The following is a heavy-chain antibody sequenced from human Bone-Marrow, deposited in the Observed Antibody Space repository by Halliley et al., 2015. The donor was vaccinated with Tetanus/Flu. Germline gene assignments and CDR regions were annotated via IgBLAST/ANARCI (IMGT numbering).Heavy chain of an antibody. CDR2: ISVSGGTT. CDR1: GFTFSTYA. V-gene: IGHV3-23*01. J-gene: IGHJ6*02. CDR3: AKARHCSTTTCYLLRYGMDV. D-gene: IGHD2-2*01. Sequence: SLRLSCAASGFTFSTYAMSWVRQAPGKGLEWVSAISVSGGTTQYANSVKGRFTISRDNSKNTLYLQMNSLRAEDTAVYYCAKARHCSTTTCYLLRYGMDVWGQGTTVTVSS.